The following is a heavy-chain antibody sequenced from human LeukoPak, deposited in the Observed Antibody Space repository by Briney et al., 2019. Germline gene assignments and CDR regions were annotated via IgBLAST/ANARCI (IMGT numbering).Heavy chain of an antibody. CDR1: GYTFTSYD. D-gene: IGHD3-3*01. CDR2: INPNSGNT. Sequence: ASVKVSCKASGYTFTSYDINWVRQATGQGIEWMGWINPNSGNTGYAHKFQGRVTMTRNTSISTAYMELSSLRSEDTAVYYCASTGVVISFDAFDIWGQGTMVTVSS. J-gene: IGHJ3*02. CDR3: ASTGVVISFDAFDI. V-gene: IGHV1-8*01.